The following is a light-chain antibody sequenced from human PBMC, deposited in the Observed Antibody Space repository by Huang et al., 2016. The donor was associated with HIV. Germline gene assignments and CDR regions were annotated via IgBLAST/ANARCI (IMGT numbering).Light chain of an antibody. CDR2: GAS. J-gene: IGKJ1*01. CDR3: QQYNDWPPWT. V-gene: IGKV3-15*01. Sequence: EIVMTQFPATLSASLGERVTLSCRASQSVRSKVAWYQQKPGQAPRLLIHGASTRASEIPARFRGGGSGTEYTLNISSLQSEDFAVYYCQQYNDWPPWTFGHGTKVEIK. CDR1: QSVRSK.